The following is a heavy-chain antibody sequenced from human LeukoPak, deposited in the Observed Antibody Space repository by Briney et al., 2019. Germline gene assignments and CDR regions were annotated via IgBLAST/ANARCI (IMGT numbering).Heavy chain of an antibody. Sequence: GGSLGLSCAASGFPFSSYWMSWVRQAPGKGPEWVANIKQDGGEKYYVDSVKGRFTISRDNAKNSLYLQMNSLRVEDTAVYYCAREDHSNYNYWGQGTLVTVSS. CDR2: IKQDGGEK. CDR3: AREDHSNYNY. V-gene: IGHV3-7*01. D-gene: IGHD4-11*01. CDR1: GFPFSSYW. J-gene: IGHJ4*02.